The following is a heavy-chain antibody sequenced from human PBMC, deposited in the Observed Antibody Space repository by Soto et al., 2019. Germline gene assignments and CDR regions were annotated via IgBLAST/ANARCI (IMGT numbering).Heavy chain of an antibody. D-gene: IGHD1-26*01. CDR3: AREKVGTKFFDN. CDR2: IYPSVSS. Sequence: SETLSLTCSVSGFAISRGYYWSWVRQPPGKGLEWIGSIYPSVSSYHNPSLATRLRLSIDTSKNQFTLNLTSVTAADTALYFCAREKVGTKFFDNWGQVIQVTVSS. CDR1: GFAISRGYY. V-gene: IGHV4-38-2*02. J-gene: IGHJ4*02.